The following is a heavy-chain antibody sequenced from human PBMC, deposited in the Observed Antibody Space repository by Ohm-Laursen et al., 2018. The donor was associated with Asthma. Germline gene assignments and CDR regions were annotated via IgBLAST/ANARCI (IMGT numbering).Heavy chain of an antibody. CDR1: GFTFSSYA. Sequence: SLRLSCAASGFTFSSYAINWVRQAPGKGLEWVAVISYDGSNKYYADSVNGRFTVSRDDSKNTLYLQMNSLRPDDTAVYYCARDVMEWYLPAFDFWGQGTLVTVSS. CDR2: ISYDGSNK. J-gene: IGHJ4*02. D-gene: IGHD3-3*01. CDR3: ARDVMEWYLPAFDF. V-gene: IGHV3-30*04.